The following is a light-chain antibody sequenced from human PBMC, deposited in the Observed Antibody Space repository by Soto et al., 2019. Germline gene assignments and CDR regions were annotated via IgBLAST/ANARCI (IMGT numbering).Light chain of an antibody. CDR2: EVS. CDR1: SSDVGGYKY. V-gene: IGLV2-14*01. Sequence: QCALTQPASVSGSPGQSITISCTGTSSDVGGYKYVSWYQHHPGKAPKLIIYEVSNRPSGVSDRFSGSKSGNTASLTISGLQAEYEADYYCSSYTSSGTVVVFGGGTKVTVL. CDR3: SSYTSSGTVVV. J-gene: IGLJ2*01.